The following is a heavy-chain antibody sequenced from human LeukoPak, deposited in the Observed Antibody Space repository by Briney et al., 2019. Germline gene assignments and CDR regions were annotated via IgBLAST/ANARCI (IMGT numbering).Heavy chain of an antibody. CDR1: GFTFSSYA. CDR3: AKDHDGSGSPYYYYGMDV. V-gene: IGHV3-23*01. D-gene: IGHD3-10*01. J-gene: IGHJ6*04. Sequence: PGGCLRLSCAASGFTFSSYAMSWLRQAPGKGLEWVSAISGSGGSTYYADSVKGRFTISRDNSKNTLYLQMTSLRAEATAVYYCAKDHDGSGSPYYYYGMDVWGEGTTVTVPS. CDR2: ISGSGGST.